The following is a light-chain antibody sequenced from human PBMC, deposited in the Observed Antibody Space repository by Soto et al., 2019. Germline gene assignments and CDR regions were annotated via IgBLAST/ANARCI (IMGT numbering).Light chain of an antibody. CDR2: DAS. Sequence: DIQMPQSPSSLSASVGDRVTITCQASQDIRNYLNWYQQKPGKAPKLLIYDASNLETGDPSRFSGSGSGTDFTFTISSLQPEDIATYYCQQYDNLPWTFGQGTKVEIK. J-gene: IGKJ1*01. V-gene: IGKV1-33*01. CDR3: QQYDNLPWT. CDR1: QDIRNY.